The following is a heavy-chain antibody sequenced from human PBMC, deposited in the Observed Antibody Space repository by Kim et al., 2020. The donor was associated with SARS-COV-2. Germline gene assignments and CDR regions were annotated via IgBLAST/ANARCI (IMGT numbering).Heavy chain of an antibody. J-gene: IGHJ4*02. D-gene: IGHD3-22*01. Sequence: SETLSLTCTVSGGSISSYYWSWIRQPPGKGLEWIGYINYSGSTNYNPSLKSRVTISVDTSKNQFSLKLSSVTAADTAVYYCARGAANYYDSSGLDYWGQGTPVTVSS. CDR2: INYSGST. V-gene: IGHV4-59*01. CDR3: ARGAANYYDSSGLDY. CDR1: GGSISSYY.